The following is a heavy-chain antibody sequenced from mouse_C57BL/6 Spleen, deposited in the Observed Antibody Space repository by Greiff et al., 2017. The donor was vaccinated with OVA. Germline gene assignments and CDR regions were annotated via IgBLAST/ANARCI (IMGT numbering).Heavy chain of an antibody. CDR1: GYTFTDYY. CDR3: ARPFSYGNYGAWFAY. CDR2: INPNNGGT. Sequence: EVQLQQSGPELVKPGASVKISCKASGYTFTDYYMNWVKQSHGKSLEWIGDINPNNGGTSYNQKFKGKATLTVDKSSSTAYMELRSLTSEDSAVYYCARPFSYGNYGAWFAYWGQGTRVTVSA. V-gene: IGHV1-26*01. J-gene: IGHJ3*01. D-gene: IGHD2-1*01.